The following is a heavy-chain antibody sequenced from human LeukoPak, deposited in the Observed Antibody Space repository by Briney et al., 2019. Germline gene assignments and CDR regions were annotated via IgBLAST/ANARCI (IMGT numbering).Heavy chain of an antibody. CDR3: AKASSGSGYQWKQLWFDP. V-gene: IGHV3-23*01. J-gene: IGHJ5*02. D-gene: IGHD3-22*01. CDR1: GFTFSSYA. CDR2: ISGSGGST. Sequence: GGSLRLSCAASGFTFSSYAMSWVRQAPGKGLEWVSAISGSGGSTYYADSVKGRFTISRDNSKNTLYLQMNSLRAEDTAVYYCAKASSGSGYQWKQLWFDPWGQGTLVTVSS.